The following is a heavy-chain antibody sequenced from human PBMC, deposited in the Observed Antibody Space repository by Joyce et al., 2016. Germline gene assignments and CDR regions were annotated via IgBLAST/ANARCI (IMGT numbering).Heavy chain of an antibody. CDR1: GYTFNTFG. V-gene: IGHV1-18*01. CDR3: ARDGYRYSGAYYSDY. Sequence: QVQLEQSGAEVKKPGASVRVSCRSSGYTFNTFGITWVRQAPGPGLEWIGWISPYNGQTTYSQKFQDRVTMTTDTSRSAAYLELRSLRSGDTAVYYCARDGYRYSGAYYSDYWGQGTLVTVSS. CDR2: ISPYNGQT. D-gene: IGHD5-12*01. J-gene: IGHJ4*02.